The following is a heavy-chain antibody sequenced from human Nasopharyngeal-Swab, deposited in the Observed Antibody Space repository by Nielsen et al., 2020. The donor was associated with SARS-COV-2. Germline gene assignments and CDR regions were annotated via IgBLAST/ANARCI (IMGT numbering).Heavy chain of an antibody. CDR1: GGSISSSSYY. CDR2: IYYSGST. CDR3: ARSYGDYVWFDP. J-gene: IGHJ5*02. Sequence: GSLRLSCTVSGGSISSSSYYWGWIRQPPGKGLEWIGSIYYSGSTYYNPSLKSRVTISVDTSKNQFSLKLSSVTAADTAVYYCARSYGDYVWFDPWGQGTLVTVSS. V-gene: IGHV4-39*07. D-gene: IGHD4-17*01.